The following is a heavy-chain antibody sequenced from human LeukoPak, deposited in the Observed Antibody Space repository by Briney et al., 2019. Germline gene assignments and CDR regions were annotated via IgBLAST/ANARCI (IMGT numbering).Heavy chain of an antibody. J-gene: IGHJ4*02. D-gene: IGHD3-3*01. CDR1: GFTFSSYA. Sequence: GGSLRLSCAASGFTFSSYAMSWVRQAPGKGLEWVSAISGSGGSTYYADSVKGRFTISRDNSKNTLYLQMNSLRAEDTAVYYCAVYDFWSGYYTDLDFWGPGTLVSVSS. CDR2: ISGSGGST. V-gene: IGHV3-23*01. CDR3: AVYDFWSGYYTDLDF.